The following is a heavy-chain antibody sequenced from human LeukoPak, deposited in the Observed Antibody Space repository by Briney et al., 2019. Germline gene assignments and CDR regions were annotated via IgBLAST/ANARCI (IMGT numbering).Heavy chain of an antibody. CDR2: IYYSGIT. V-gene: IGHV4-39*07. Sequence: SETLSLTCTVSGGSISSSSYYWGWIRQPPGKGLEWIGSIYYSGITYYNPSLKSRVTISVDTSKNQFSLKLSSVTAADTAVYYCARVSTVTTRFDPWGQGTLVTVSS. CDR3: ARVSTVTTRFDP. J-gene: IGHJ5*02. CDR1: GGSISSSSYY. D-gene: IGHD4-17*01.